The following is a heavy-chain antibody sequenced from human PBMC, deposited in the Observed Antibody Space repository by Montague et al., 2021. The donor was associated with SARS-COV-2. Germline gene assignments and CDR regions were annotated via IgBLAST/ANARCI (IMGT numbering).Heavy chain of an antibody. Sequence: PALVKPTQTLTLTCTFSGFSLSTSGMCVSWIRQPPGKALEWLALIDWDDDKYYSTSLKTRLTISKDTSKNQVVLTMTNMDPVDTATYYCARMMYDILTGYYIDFDYWGQGTLVTVSS. CDR2: IDWDDDK. V-gene: IGHV2-70*01. J-gene: IGHJ4*02. CDR1: GFSLSTSGMC. D-gene: IGHD3-9*01. CDR3: ARMMYDILTGYYIDFDY.